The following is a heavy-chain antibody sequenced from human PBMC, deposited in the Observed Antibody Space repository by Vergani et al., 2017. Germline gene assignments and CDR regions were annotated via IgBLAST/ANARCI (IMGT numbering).Heavy chain of an antibody. D-gene: IGHD5-24*01. V-gene: IGHV4-34*01. CDR2: INHSGST. J-gene: IGHJ3*02. CDR1: GGSFSGYY. Sequence: QVQLPQWGAGLLKPSETLSLTCAVYGGSFSGYYWSWIRQPPGKGLEWIGEINHSGSTNYNPSLKSRVTISVDTSKNQFSLKLSSVTAADTAVYYCARVQRWLQYRVRAFDIWGQGTMVTVSS. CDR3: ARVQRWLQYRVRAFDI.